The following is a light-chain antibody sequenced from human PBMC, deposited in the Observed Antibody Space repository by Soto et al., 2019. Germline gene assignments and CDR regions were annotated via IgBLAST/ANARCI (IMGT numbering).Light chain of an antibody. CDR1: SSNIGAGYD. V-gene: IGLV1-40*01. J-gene: IGLJ2*01. Sequence: QSALTQPRSVSGAPGQRVTISCTGSSSNIGAGYDVHWYQQLPGTAPKLLIYGNSNRPSGVPDRFSGSKSGTSASLAITGLQAEDEADYYCQSYDSSLRVVFGGGTKVTVL. CDR2: GNS. CDR3: QSYDSSLRVV.